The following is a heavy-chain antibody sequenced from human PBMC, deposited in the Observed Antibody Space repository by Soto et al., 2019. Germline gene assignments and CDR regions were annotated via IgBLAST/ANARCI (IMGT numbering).Heavy chain of an antibody. V-gene: IGHV3-30*18. J-gene: IGHJ6*02. CDR2: ISYDGSNK. D-gene: IGHD3-3*01. Sequence: GGSLRLSCAASGFTFSSYGMHWVRQAPGKGLEWVAVISYDGSNKYYADSVKGRFTISRDSSKNTLCLQMNSLRAEDTAVYYCAKNSPPEWLDYYYYGLDVWGQGTTVTVSS. CDR1: GFTFSSYG. CDR3: AKNSPPEWLDYYYYGLDV.